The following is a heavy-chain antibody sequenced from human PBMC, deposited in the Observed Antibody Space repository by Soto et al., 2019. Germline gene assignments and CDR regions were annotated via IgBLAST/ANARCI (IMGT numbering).Heavy chain of an antibody. CDR1: GGTFSNYA. Sequence: QVQLVQSGAEVKKPGSSVKVSCKASGGTFSNYAISWVRQAPGQGLEWMGGIIPIFGTTKYEQRFQGRVTITADESTRTAYMELSSLRSDDTAMYYCARKQMVRGVAYYYYAMDVWGQGTTVTVSS. J-gene: IGHJ6*02. V-gene: IGHV1-69*12. CDR2: IIPIFGTT. D-gene: IGHD3-10*01. CDR3: ARKQMVRGVAYYYYAMDV.